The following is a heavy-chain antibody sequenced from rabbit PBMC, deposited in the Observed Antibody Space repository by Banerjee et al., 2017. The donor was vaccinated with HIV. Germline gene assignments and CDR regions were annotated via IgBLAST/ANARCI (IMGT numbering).Heavy chain of an antibody. CDR3: ARGYAGYAAYDYANL. CDR1: GFSFSRYY. D-gene: IGHD7-1*01. CDR2: IDVGSTDST. Sequence: QSLEESGGDLVKPGASLTLTCTASGFSFSRYYMCWVRQATGKGLEWIACIDVGSTDSTYYASWAKGRFAISKTSSTTVTLQMTSLTAADTATYFCARGYAGYAAYDYANLWGQGALVPVS. J-gene: IGHJ4*01. V-gene: IGHV1S40*01.